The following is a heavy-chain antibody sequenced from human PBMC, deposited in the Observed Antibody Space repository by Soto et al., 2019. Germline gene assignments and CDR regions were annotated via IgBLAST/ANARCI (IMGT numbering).Heavy chain of an antibody. V-gene: IGHV3-30*18. CDR3: AKENWNDVIWWFDP. J-gene: IGHJ5*02. CDR1: GFTFSSYG. Sequence: QVQLVESGGGVVQPGRSLRLSCAASGFTFSSYGMHWVRQAPGKGLEGVAVISYDGSNKYYADSVKGRFTISRDNSKNTLYLQMNSLRAEDTAVYYCAKENWNDVIWWFDPWGQGTLVTVSS. CDR2: ISYDGSNK. D-gene: IGHD1-1*01.